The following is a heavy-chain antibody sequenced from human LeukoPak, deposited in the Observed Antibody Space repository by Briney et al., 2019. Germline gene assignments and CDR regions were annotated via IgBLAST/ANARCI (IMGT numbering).Heavy chain of an antibody. V-gene: IGHV1-18*01. D-gene: IGHD3-3*01. Sequence: GESLKISCKGSGYTFTSYGISWVRQAPGQGLEWMGWISAYNGNTNYAQKLQGRVTMTTDTSTSTAYMELRSLRSDDTAVYYCAREEYYDFWSGSMGRYFDYWGQGTLVTVSS. CDR3: AREEYYDFWSGSMGRYFDY. CDR1: GYTFTSYG. J-gene: IGHJ4*02. CDR2: ISAYNGNT.